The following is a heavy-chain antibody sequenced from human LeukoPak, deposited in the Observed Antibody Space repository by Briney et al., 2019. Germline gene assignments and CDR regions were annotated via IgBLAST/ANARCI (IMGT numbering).Heavy chain of an antibody. CDR1: GYSISSVYY. D-gene: IGHD3-10*01. J-gene: IGHJ6*03. Sequence: SETLSLTCAVSGYSISSVYYWGWLRQPPAKELEWIGSMYHSGVAYSNPSLKSRVTISVDTSKNQFSLKLSSVTAADTAMYYCARSGSYYYYMDVWGQGTTVTVSS. CDR3: ARSGSYYYYMDV. V-gene: IGHV4-38-2*01. CDR2: MYHSGVA.